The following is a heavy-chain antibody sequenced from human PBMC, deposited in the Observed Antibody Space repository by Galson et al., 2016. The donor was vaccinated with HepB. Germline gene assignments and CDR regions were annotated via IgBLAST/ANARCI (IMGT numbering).Heavy chain of an antibody. V-gene: IGHV3-53*01. Sequence: SLRLSCAASGFTVSNNYMTWVRQAPGRGLEWVAAIYSGGDTFFADSVKGRFTIFRHNSKNTLYLQMTNLRAEDTAVYYCARGANFGDYLDFWGQGTLVTVSS. CDR3: ARGANFGDYLDF. CDR1: GFTVSNNY. D-gene: IGHD4-17*01. J-gene: IGHJ4*02. CDR2: IYSGGDT.